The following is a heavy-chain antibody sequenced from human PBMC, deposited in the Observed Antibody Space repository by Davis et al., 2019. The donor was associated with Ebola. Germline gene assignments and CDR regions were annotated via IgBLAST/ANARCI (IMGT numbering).Heavy chain of an antibody. CDR3: ARQTNNSPAGTFDY. CDR1: GVSIRSYY. J-gene: IGHJ4*01. D-gene: IGHD1-1*01. CDR2: IYYSGST. V-gene: IGHV4-59*08. Sequence: GSLRLSCSVSGVSIRSYYWSWVRQAPGKGLEWIGYIYYSGSTNYNPSLKSRVTTSVDTSKNQFSLKLNSVTAADTAVYFCARQTNNSPAGTFDYWGRGTLVTVSS.